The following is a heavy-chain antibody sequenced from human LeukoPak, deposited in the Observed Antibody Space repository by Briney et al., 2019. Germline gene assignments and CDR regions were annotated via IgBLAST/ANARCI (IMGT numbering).Heavy chain of an antibody. CDR3: AREVAGGGYFDY. Sequence: ASVTVSCKASGYTFTSYGISWVRQAPGQGLEWMGWISAYNGNTNYAQKLQGRVTMTTDTSTSTAYMELRSLRSDDTAVYYCAREVAGGGYFDYWGQGTLVTVSS. CDR1: GYTFTSYG. V-gene: IGHV1-18*01. J-gene: IGHJ4*02. D-gene: IGHD6-19*01. CDR2: ISAYNGNT.